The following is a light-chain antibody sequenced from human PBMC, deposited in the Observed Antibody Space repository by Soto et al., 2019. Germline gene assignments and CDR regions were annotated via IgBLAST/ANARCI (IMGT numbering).Light chain of an antibody. CDR3: QQYDTGGT. CDR2: GAS. V-gene: IGKV3-15*01. J-gene: IGKJ1*01. CDR1: QSVSSN. Sequence: EILMTQSPATLSVSPGERATLSCRASQSVSSNLAWYQQKPGQAPRLLIFGASTRATGIPARFSGSGSGTEFTLTISSLQSEDFAVYYCQQYDTGGTFGQGTKVEIK.